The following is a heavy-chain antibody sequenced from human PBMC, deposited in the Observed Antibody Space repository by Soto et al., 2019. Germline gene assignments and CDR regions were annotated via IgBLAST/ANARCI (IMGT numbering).Heavy chain of an antibody. D-gene: IGHD6-25*01. CDR1: GGSITSGGYS. V-gene: IGHV4-30-2*01. Sequence: PSETLSLTCAVSGGSITSGGYSWSWIRQPPGKGLEWIGYIYDSGSSYYNSSLKSRLTISLDRSRNQFSLKLSSVTAADTAVYYCARVQARLGAFDIWGRGTMVT. J-gene: IGHJ3*02. CDR3: ARVQARLGAFDI. CDR2: IYDSGSS.